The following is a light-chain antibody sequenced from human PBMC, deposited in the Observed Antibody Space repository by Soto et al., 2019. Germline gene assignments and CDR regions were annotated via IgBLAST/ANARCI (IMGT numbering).Light chain of an antibody. Sequence: EIALTQSPGTLSLSPGERATLSCRASQSVSSYLAWYQQKPGQAPRLLIYDASNRATGIPDRFSGSGSGTDFTLTISRLEPEDFAVYYCQQYGSSGTFGQGTKVDIK. CDR2: DAS. CDR1: QSVSSY. CDR3: QQYGSSGT. V-gene: IGKV3-20*01. J-gene: IGKJ1*01.